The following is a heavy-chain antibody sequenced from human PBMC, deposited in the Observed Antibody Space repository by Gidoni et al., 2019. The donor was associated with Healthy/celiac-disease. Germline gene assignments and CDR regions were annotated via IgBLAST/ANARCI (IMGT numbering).Heavy chain of an antibody. V-gene: IGHV4-34*01. CDR3: ARGRWYYGSGRRVWFDP. CDR1: GGSFGGYY. Sequence: QVQLQQRGAGLLKPSETLSLTCAVYGGSFGGYYWSWIRQPPGKGLEWIGEINHSGSTNYHPSLKSRVTISVDTSKNQFSLKLSSVTAADTAVYYCARGRWYYGSGRRVWFDPWGQGTLVTVSA. J-gene: IGHJ5*02. CDR2: INHSGST. D-gene: IGHD3-10*01.